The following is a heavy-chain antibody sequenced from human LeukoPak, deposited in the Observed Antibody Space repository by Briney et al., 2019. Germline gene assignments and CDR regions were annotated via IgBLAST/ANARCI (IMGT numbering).Heavy chain of an antibody. D-gene: IGHD6-13*01. CDR3: SRVALRCSSWYEVKFHY. V-gene: IGHV1-69*01. Sequence: GSSVKVSCKASGGTFSSYAISWVRQAPGQGLEWMGGIIPIFHTATYAQKFQGKVTITADESTRTVYMELSSLTSEDTAVYYCSRVALRCSSWYEVKFHYWGQGTLVTVSS. CDR1: GGTFSSYA. CDR2: IIPIFHTA. J-gene: IGHJ4*02.